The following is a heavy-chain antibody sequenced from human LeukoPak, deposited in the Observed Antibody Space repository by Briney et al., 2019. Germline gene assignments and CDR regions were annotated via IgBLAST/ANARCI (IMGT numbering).Heavy chain of an antibody. CDR3: ARSDWFDP. V-gene: IGHV3-74*01. CDR1: GFTFSNFA. Sequence: GGSLRLSCAASGFTFSNFAMSWVRQAPGKGLVWVSRIRGDGSITVYADSVKGRFTISRDNAKNTLYLQMNSLRAEDTAVYYCARSDWFDPWGQGTLVSVSS. CDR2: IRGDGSIT. J-gene: IGHJ5*02.